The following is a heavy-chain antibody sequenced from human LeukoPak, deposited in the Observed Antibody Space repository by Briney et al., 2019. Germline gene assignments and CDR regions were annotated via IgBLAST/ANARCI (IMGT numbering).Heavy chain of an antibody. J-gene: IGHJ4*02. CDR2: IYHSGST. CDR1: GGSISSGGYS. V-gene: IGHV4-30-2*01. Sequence: SETLSLTCAVSGGSISSGGYSWSWIRQPPGKGLEWIGYIYHSGSTYYNPSLKGRVTISVDRSKNQFSLKLSSVTAADTAVYYCARDPHQNSITYDYWGQGTLVTVSS. D-gene: IGHD5-24*01. CDR3: ARDPHQNSITYDY.